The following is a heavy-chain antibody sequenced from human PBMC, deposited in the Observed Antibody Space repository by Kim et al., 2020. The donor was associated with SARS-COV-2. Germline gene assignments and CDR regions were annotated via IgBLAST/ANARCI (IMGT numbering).Heavy chain of an antibody. Sequence: GGSLRLSCAASGFTFSDYYMSWIRQAPGKGLEWVSYISSSSSYTNYADSVKGRFTISRDNAKNSLYLQMNSLRAEDTAVYYCARPLSTETRGYYYYGMDVWGQGTTVTVSS. J-gene: IGHJ6*02. V-gene: IGHV3-11*06. CDR3: ARPLSTETRGYYYYGMDV. CDR2: ISSSSSYT. CDR1: GFTFSDYY.